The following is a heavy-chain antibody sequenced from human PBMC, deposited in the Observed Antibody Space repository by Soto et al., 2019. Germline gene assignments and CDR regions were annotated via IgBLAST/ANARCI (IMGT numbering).Heavy chain of an antibody. D-gene: IGHD3-3*01. CDR1: GGTFNRYA. V-gene: IGHV1-69*01. CDR3: ARAAITLFGVVSIPPHYYSEMDV. CDR2: IIPIFGIG. Sequence: QVQLVQSGAEVKKPGSSVKVSCKASGGTFNRYAISWVRQAPGQGLEWMGGIIPIFGIGNDAQRFQGRVTITADESTGTGYMELSSLRSKDTGVYYCARAAITLFGVVSIPPHYYSEMDVWGQGTTVTVSS. J-gene: IGHJ6*02.